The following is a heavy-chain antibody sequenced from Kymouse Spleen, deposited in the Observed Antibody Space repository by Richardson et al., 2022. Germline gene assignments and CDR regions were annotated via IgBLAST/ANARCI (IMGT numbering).Heavy chain of an antibody. V-gene: IGHV4-39*01. CDR1: GGSISSSSYY. Sequence: QLQLQESGPGLVKPSETLSLTCTVSGGSISSSSYYWGWIRQPPGKGLEWIGSIYYSGSTYYNPSLKSRVTISVDTSKNQFSLKLSSVTAADTAVYYCARREVLITMVRGVILLLLLRYGRLGPRDHGHRLL. CDR2: IYYSGST. J-gene: IGHJ6*02. CDR3: ARREVLITMVRGVILLLLLRYGR. D-gene: IGHD3-10*01.